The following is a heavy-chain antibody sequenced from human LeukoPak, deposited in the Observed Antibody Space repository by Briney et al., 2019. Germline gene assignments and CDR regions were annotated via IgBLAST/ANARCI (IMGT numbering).Heavy chain of an antibody. J-gene: IGHJ4*02. CDR1: GFTFSSYG. Sequence: GGSLGLSCAASGFTFSSYGMHWVRQAPGKGLELVAVISYDGSNKYYADSVKGRFTISRDNSKNTLYLQMNSLRAEDTAVYYCAKDPGVDGDYGDYWGQGTLVTVSS. CDR2: ISYDGSNK. V-gene: IGHV3-30*18. CDR3: AKDPGVDGDYGDY. D-gene: IGHD4-17*01.